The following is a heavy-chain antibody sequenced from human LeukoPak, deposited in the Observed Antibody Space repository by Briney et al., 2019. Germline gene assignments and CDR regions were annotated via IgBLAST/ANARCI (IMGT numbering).Heavy chain of an antibody. Sequence: PGGSLRLSCAAPGFTFSDYGMHWVCQAPGEGLEWVTFIQYDGNLELYADSVKGRFTISRDNSKNTRYLQMNSLRPEDTAVYHCVKDQAHEWGQGTLVTVSS. CDR1: GFTFSDYG. CDR3: VKDQAHE. V-gene: IGHV3-30*02. D-gene: IGHD6-6*01. J-gene: IGHJ4*02. CDR2: IQYDGNLE.